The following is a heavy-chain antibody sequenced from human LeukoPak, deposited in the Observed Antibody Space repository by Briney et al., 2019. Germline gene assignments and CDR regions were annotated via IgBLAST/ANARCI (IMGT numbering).Heavy chain of an antibody. CDR2: INPSGGST. V-gene: IGHV1-46*01. D-gene: IGHD2-2*01. CDR3: ARDSRAIVVVPAAMQAFDI. Sequence: ASVKVSCKASGYTFTSYYMHWVRQAPGQGLEWMGIINPSGGSTSYAQKFQGRGTMTRDTSTSTVYMELSSLRSEDTVVYYCARDSRAIVVVPAAMQAFDIWGQGTMVTVSS. CDR1: GYTFTSYY. J-gene: IGHJ3*02.